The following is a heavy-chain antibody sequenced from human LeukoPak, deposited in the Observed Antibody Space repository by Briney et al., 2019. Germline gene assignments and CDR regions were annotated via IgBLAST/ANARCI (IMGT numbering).Heavy chain of an antibody. Sequence: KPSETLSLTCTVSGDSIGSGGNFWTWLRQHPGKGLEYIGYIYSTATASYNPSLQSRVVMSVNTSTNQFSLRLSSVTAADTAVYFCAREGTHPVYDVWGPGILVTVSS. CDR3: AREGTHPVYDV. CDR2: IYSTATA. J-gene: IGHJ4*02. V-gene: IGHV4-31*03. D-gene: IGHD5/OR15-5a*01. CDR1: GDSIGSGGNF.